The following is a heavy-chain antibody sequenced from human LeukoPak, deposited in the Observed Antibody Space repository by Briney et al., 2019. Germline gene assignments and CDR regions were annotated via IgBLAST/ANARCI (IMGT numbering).Heavy chain of an antibody. CDR2: IYTSGST. V-gene: IGHV4-4*07. Sequence: PSETLSLTCTVSDGPISGYYWSWIRQPAGKGLEWIGRIYTSGSTNYNPSLKSRVTMSVDTSKNHFSLKLSSVTAADTAVYYCARGPQDYGGHSDYNDGFDIWGQGTMVTVSS. J-gene: IGHJ3*02. CDR3: ARGPQDYGGHSDYNDGFDI. CDR1: DGPISGYY. D-gene: IGHD4-23*01.